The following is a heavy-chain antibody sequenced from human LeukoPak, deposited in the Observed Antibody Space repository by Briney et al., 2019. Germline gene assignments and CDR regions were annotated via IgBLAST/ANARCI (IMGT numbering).Heavy chain of an antibody. CDR1: GYTFTSYG. CDR3: ATGKDIVATIFDY. CDR2: ISAYNGNT. D-gene: IGHD5-12*01. Sequence: ASVKVSCKASGYTFTSYGISWVRQAPGQGLEWMGWISAYNGNTNYAQKLQGRVTMTEDTSTDTAYMELSSLRSEDTAVYYCATGKDIVATIFDYWGQGTLVTVSS. J-gene: IGHJ4*02. V-gene: IGHV1-18*01.